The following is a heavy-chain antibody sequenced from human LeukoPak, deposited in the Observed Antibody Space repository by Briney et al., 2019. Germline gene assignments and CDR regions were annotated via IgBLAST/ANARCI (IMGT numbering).Heavy chain of an antibody. CDR1: GFTFSSYA. CDR2: ISGSGGST. J-gene: IGHJ4*02. Sequence: GGSLRLSCAASGFTFSSYAMSWVRQAPGKGLEWVSAISGSGGSTYCADSVKGRFTISRDNSKNTLYLQMNSLRAEDTAVYYCAKETYYDILTGYSAHDYWGQGTLVTVSS. V-gene: IGHV3-23*01. CDR3: AKETYYDILTGYSAHDY. D-gene: IGHD3-9*01.